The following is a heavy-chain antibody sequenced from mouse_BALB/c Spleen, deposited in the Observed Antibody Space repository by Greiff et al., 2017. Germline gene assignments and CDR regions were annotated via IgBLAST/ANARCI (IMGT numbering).Heavy chain of an antibody. V-gene: IGHV5-4*02. CDR1: GFTFSDYY. CDR2: ISDGGSYT. J-gene: IGHJ3*01. D-gene: IGHD2-1*01. CDR3: ARDGYYGNYEGVY. Sequence: EVHLVESGGGLVKPGGSLKLSCAASGFTFSDYYMYWVRQTPEKRLEWVATISDGGSYTYYPDSVKGRFTISRDNAKNNLYLQMSSLKSEDTAMYYCARDGYYGNYEGVYWGQGTLVTVSA.